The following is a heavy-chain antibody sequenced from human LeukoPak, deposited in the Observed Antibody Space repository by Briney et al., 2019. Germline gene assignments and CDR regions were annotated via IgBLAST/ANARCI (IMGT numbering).Heavy chain of an antibody. D-gene: IGHD3-16*01. CDR3: ARGALGSLDY. CDR1: GFTFSSYA. Sequence: GGSLRLSCAASGFTFSSYAMHWVRQAPGKGLEWVAVISYDGSNKYYADSAKGRFTISRDNSKNTLYLQMNSLRAEDTAVYYCARGALGSLDYWGQGTLVTVSP. CDR2: ISYDGSNK. V-gene: IGHV3-30*01. J-gene: IGHJ4*02.